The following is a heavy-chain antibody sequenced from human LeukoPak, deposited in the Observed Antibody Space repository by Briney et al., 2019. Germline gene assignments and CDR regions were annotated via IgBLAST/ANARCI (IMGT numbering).Heavy chain of an antibody. Sequence: GGSLRLSCAASGFTFSSYWMHWVRQAPGKGVVWVSRINGDGSSTSYADSVKGRFTISRDNAKNTLYLQMNSLRAEDTAVYYCARGRSPILEWSNPNHYYYYMDVWGKGTTVTVSS. CDR2: INGDGSST. V-gene: IGHV3-74*01. CDR3: ARGRSPILEWSNPNHYYYYMDV. D-gene: IGHD3-3*01. J-gene: IGHJ6*03. CDR1: GFTFSSYW.